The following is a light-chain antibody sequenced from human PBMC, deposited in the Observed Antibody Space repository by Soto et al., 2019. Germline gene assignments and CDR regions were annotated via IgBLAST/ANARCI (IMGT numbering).Light chain of an antibody. Sequence: QSVLAQPASVSGSPGQSITISCTGTNNDVGGYDYVSWYQQHPGTAPKLIIFDVTYRPSGVSHRFSGSKSGNTASLTISGLQAEDEADYYCSSYTTIATYVFGTGTKLTVL. CDR1: NNDVGGYDY. CDR3: SSYTTIATYV. CDR2: DVT. V-gene: IGLV2-14*01. J-gene: IGLJ1*01.